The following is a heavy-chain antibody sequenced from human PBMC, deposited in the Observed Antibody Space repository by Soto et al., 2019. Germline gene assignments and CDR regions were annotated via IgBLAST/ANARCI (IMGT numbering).Heavy chain of an antibody. D-gene: IGHD1-26*01. CDR1: GYTFTSYG. J-gene: IGHJ6*02. Sequence: ASEKVSCKASGYTFTSYGISWVRQAPGQGLEWMGWISAYNGNTNYAQKLQGRVTMTTDTSTSTAYMELRSLRSDDTAVYYCAGTLFGSTLNYYCYVMYVWGQGTTVTVSS. V-gene: IGHV1-18*01. CDR3: AGTLFGSTLNYYCYVMYV. CDR2: ISAYNGNT.